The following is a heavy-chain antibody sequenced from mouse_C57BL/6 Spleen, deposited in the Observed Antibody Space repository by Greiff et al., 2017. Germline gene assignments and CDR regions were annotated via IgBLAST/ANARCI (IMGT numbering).Heavy chain of an antibody. V-gene: IGHV3-1*01. D-gene: IGHD1-3*01. CDR2: ISYSGST. CDR3: ARGGLNAMDY. CDR1: GYSITSGYD. J-gene: IGHJ4*01. Sequence: DVQLQESGPGMVKPSQSLSLNCTVTGYSITSGYDWHWIRHFPGNKLEWMGYISYSGSTNYNPSLKSRISITHDTSKNHFFLKLNSVTTEDTATYYCARGGLNAMDYWGQGTSVTVSS.